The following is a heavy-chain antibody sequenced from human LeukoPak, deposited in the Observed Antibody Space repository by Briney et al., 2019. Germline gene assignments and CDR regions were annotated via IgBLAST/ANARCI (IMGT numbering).Heavy chain of an antibody. CDR2: INGDGSES. CDR3: ARGYDSSGYYTEFGY. D-gene: IGHD3-22*01. Sequence: GGSLRLSCTASGFTFSRSWMHWIRQPPGKGLVWVSRINGDGSESTYADFVKGRFTISRDNARNTLHLQMSSLRAEDTAIYYCARGYDSSGYYTEFGYWGQGTLVTVSS. J-gene: IGHJ4*02. V-gene: IGHV3-74*01. CDR1: GFTFSRSW.